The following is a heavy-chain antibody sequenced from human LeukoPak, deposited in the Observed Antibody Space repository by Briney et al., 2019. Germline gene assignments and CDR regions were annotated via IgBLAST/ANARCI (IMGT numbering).Heavy chain of an antibody. D-gene: IGHD5-12*01. J-gene: IGHJ4*02. CDR2: IWYDGSNK. CDR3: ARDRHSGYDFPFDY. Sequence: GGSLRLSCAASGFTFSSYGMHWVRQAPGKGLEWVAVIWYDGSNKYYADSVKGRFTTSRDNSKNTLYLQMNSLRAEDTAVYYCARDRHSGYDFPFDYWGQGTLVTVSS. CDR1: GFTFSSYG. V-gene: IGHV3-33*01.